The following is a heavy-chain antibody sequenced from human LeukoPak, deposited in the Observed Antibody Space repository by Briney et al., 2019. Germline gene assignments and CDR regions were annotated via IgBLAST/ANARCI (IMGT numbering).Heavy chain of an antibody. CDR3: ARRAEEQWLVTGGYFDY. D-gene: IGHD6-19*01. CDR2: IYCSGST. Sequence: PSETLSLTCTVSGGSISSGGYYWSWIRQHPGKGLEWIGYIYCSGSTYYNPSLKSRVTISVDTSKNQFSLKLSSVTAADTAVYYCARRAEEQWLVTGGYFDYWGQGTLVAVSS. V-gene: IGHV4-31*03. CDR1: GGSISSGGYY. J-gene: IGHJ4*02.